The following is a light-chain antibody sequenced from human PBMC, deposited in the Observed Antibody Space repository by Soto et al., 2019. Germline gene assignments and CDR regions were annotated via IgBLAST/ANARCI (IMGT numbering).Light chain of an antibody. V-gene: IGLV2-11*01. CDR1: SSDVGGYNY. CDR3: RSYAGTDVV. J-gene: IGLJ2*01. Sequence: QSALTQPRSVSGSPGQSVTISCTGTSSDVGGYNYVSWYQQHPGKAPKLMIYDVSKRPSGVPDRFSGSKSGNTASLTISGLQAEDEADYYCRSYAGTDVVFGGGTKVTVL. CDR2: DVS.